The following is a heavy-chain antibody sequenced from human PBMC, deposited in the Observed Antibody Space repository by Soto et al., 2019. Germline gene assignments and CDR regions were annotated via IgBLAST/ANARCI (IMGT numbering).Heavy chain of an antibody. CDR2: VSFDGVNK. D-gene: IGHD6-13*01. V-gene: IGHV3-30*10. CDR1: GFTLNTYS. CDR3: ARDPDLIEAACNYFDY. Sequence: QVQLVESGGGVVQPGKSLRLSCSVSGFTLNTYSMHWVRQAPGKGLEWVAVVSFDGVNKHYRDSVKGSFTISRDIAKNMLLLQMSSLRLEDTALYYCARDPDLIEAACNYFDYLGQGTLVTVSS. J-gene: IGHJ4*02.